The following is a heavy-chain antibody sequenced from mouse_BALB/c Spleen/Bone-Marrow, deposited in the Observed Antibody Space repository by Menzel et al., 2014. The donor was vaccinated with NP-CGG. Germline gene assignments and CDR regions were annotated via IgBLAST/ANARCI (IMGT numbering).Heavy chain of an antibody. D-gene: IGHD2-14*01. V-gene: IGHV5-9-4*01. CDR1: GFTLGAYA. CDR2: ISSGGSYT. CDR3: ARAYRYDGGYYYAMDY. Sequence: EVMLVESGGASVNPGGSLKLSCAASGFTLGAYAMPWVRQSPGKRRGWVAEISSGGSYTCYPDTVTGRFTISRDNAKNTLYLEMSSLRSEDTAMYYCARAYRYDGGYYYAMDYWGQGTSVTVSS. J-gene: IGHJ4*01.